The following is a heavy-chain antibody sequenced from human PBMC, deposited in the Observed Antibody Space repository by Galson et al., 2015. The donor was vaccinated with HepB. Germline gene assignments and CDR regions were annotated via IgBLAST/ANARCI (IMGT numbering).Heavy chain of an antibody. Sequence: SLRLSCAASGFTLNKAWMSWVRQAPRKGLEWIGRIKSKSDGGTTDYAAFVKGRFTISRDDSKNTVYLQMNSLRPEDTAVYYCATAWRPLGFWGQGSLVTDSS. V-gene: IGHV3-15*01. CDR3: ATAWRPLGF. D-gene: IGHD3-16*01. CDR2: IKSKSDGGTT. CDR1: GFTLNKAW. J-gene: IGHJ4*02.